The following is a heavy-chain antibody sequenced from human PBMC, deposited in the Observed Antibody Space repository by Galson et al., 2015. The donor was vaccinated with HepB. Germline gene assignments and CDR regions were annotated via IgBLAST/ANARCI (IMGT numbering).Heavy chain of an antibody. CDR1: GDTFNNFA. V-gene: IGHV1-69*04. CDR3: ARDDPFPSYYNSNGTHGY. J-gene: IGHJ4*02. Sequence: SVKVSCKASGDTFNNFAISWVRQAPGQGLEWMGRIIPMYGIAKYAQNFQGRVTFAADKSTSTAYMELSSLRSEDTAVYYCARDDPFPSYYNSNGTHGYWGQGTLVTVSS. D-gene: IGHD3-22*01. CDR2: IIPMYGIA.